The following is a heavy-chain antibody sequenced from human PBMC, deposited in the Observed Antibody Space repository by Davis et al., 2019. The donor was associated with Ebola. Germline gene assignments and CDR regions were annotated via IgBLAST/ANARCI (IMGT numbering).Heavy chain of an antibody. J-gene: IGHJ3*02. V-gene: IGHV1-18*01. CDR1: GGPFSDYA. CDR3: ARDIGMVTPFGAFDI. D-gene: IGHD4-23*01. CDR2: ISAYNGNT. Sequence: ASVKVSCKASGGPFSDYAINWVRQAPGQGLEWMGWISAYNGNTNYAQKLQGRVTMTTDTSTSTAYMELRSLRSDDTAVYYCARDIGMVTPFGAFDIWGQGTMVTVSS.